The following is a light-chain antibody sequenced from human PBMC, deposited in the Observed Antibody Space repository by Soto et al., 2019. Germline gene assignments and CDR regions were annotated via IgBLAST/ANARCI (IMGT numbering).Light chain of an antibody. CDR3: QHYAYSPYT. J-gene: IGKJ2*01. V-gene: IGKV3-20*01. CDR2: AAS. Sequence: EIVLTQSPGTLSLSPGERATLSCRASQSVSSTHLAWYQQKPGQAPRFLIYAASSRATGIPDRFSGSGSGTDFPLTISRLEPEDFAVYYCQHYAYSPYTFGQGTKLEIK. CDR1: QSVSSTH.